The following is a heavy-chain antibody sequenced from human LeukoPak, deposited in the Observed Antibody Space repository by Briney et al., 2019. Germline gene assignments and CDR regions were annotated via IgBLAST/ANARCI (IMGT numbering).Heavy chain of an antibody. J-gene: IGHJ4*02. CDR1: GGSISSSSYY. D-gene: IGHD5-12*01. CDR3: ARDSWQSVPTD. V-gene: IGHV4-61*01. Sequence: SETLSLTCTVSGGSISSSSYYWSWIRQPPGKGLEWIGYIYYSGSTNYNPSLKSRVTISVDTSKNQFSLKLSSVTAADTAVYYCARDSWQSVPTDWGQGTLVTVSS. CDR2: IYYSGST.